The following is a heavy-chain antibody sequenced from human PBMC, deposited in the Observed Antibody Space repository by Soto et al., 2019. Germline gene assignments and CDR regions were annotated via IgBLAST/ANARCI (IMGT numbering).Heavy chain of an antibody. Sequence: QVQLVESGGGEVQPGRSLRLSCAASGFTFGGYAMHWVRQAPGKGLEWVAVISYDGSNKYYADSVKGRFTISRDNSKNTLYLQMNGLRPEDAAVYYCARDQYDILTGPNYWGQGTLVTVSS. CDR3: ARDQYDILTGPNY. J-gene: IGHJ4*02. CDR2: ISYDGSNK. D-gene: IGHD3-9*01. V-gene: IGHV3-30-3*01. CDR1: GFTFGGYA.